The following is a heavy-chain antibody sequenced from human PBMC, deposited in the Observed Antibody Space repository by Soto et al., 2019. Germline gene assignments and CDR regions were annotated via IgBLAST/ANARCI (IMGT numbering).Heavy chain of an antibody. CDR3: ARGDTPSVEMATIDY. CDR1: GFTFSSYA. V-gene: IGHV3-30*04. D-gene: IGHD5-12*01. J-gene: IGHJ4*02. CDR2: ISYDGSNK. Sequence: GGSLRLSCAASGFTFSSYAMHWVRQAPGKGLEWVAVISYDGSNKYYADSVKGRFTISRDNSKNTLYLQMNSLRAEDTAVYYCARGDTPSVEMATIDYWGQGTLVTVSS.